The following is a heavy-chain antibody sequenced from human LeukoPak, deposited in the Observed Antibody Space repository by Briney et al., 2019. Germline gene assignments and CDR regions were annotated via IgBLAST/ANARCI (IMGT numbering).Heavy chain of an antibody. CDR1: GFTFSSYW. Sequence: GGSLRLSCAASGFTFSSYWMHWVRQAPGKGLMWVSHISRDGSDTDYADSVKGRFTISRDNGKDTLYLDMNSLRVDDTAVYYCVRDPPGASFDSWGQGTLVTVSS. D-gene: IGHD7-27*01. CDR2: ISRDGSDT. CDR3: VRDPPGASFDS. J-gene: IGHJ4*02. V-gene: IGHV3-74*01.